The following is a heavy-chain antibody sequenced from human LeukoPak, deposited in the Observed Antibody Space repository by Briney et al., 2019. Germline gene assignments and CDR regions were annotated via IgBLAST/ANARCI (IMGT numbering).Heavy chain of an antibody. V-gene: IGHV3-48*01. CDR2: ISSSSSTI. D-gene: IGHD3-10*01. CDR1: GFTFSSYS. Sequence: PGGSLRLSCAASGFTFSSYSMNWVRQAPGKGLEWVSYISSSSSTIYYADSVKGRFTISRDNAKNSLYLQMNSLRAEDTAVYYCARDSGRFGELSPRDYWGQGTLVTVSS. CDR3: ARDSGRFGELSPRDY. J-gene: IGHJ4*02.